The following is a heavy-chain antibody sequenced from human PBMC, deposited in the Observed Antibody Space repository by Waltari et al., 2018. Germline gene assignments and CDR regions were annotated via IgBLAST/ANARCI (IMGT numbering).Heavy chain of an antibody. CDR2: MNPNSGNT. J-gene: IGHJ5*02. Sequence: QVQLVQSGAEVKTPGASVKVSCKASGYTFTSYDIHWWRQATGRGLEWMGWMNPNSGNTGYAQKFQGRVTMTRNTSISTAYMELSSLRSEDTAVYYCARAEKDYVWGSYRQNWFDPWGQGTLVTVSS. CDR3: ARAEKDYVWGSYRQNWFDP. D-gene: IGHD3-16*02. V-gene: IGHV1-8*01. CDR1: GYTFTSYD.